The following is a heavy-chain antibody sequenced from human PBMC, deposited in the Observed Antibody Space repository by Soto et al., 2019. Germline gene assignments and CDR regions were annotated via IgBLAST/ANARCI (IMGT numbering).Heavy chain of an antibody. CDR1: GFTFTSSA. D-gene: IGHD4-17*01. CDR3: AAWPRDDYGGYKRINAFDI. Sequence: ASVKVSCKASGFTFTSSAVQWVRQARGQRLEWIGWIVVGSGNTNYAQKFQERVTITRDMSTSTAYMELSSLRSEDTAVYYCAAWPRDDYGGYKRINAFDIWGQGTMVTVSS. CDR2: IVVGSGNT. V-gene: IGHV1-58*01. J-gene: IGHJ3*02.